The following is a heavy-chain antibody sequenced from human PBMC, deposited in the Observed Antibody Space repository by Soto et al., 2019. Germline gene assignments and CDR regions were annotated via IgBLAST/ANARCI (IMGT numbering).Heavy chain of an antibody. CDR1: GGTFSSYA. CDR3: ARAGYCSGGSCPDYYYGMDV. D-gene: IGHD2-15*01. CDR2: IIPIFGTA. Sequence: QVQLVQSGAEVKKPGSSVKVSCKASGGTFSSYAISWVRQAPGQGLEWMGGIIPIFGTANYAQKFQGRVTITADESTSTADMELSSLRSEDTAVYYCARAGYCSGGSCPDYYYGMDVWGQGTTVTVSS. J-gene: IGHJ6*02. V-gene: IGHV1-69*01.